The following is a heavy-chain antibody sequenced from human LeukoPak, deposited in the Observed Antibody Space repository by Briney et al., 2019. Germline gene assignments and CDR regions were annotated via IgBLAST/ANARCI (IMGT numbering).Heavy chain of an antibody. J-gene: IGHJ6*03. V-gene: IGHV3-66*02. D-gene: IGHD5-18*01. Sequence: PGGSLRLSCAASGFTVSSNYMSWVRPAPGKGLEWVSVIYSGGSTCYADSVKGRFTISRDNSKNTLYLQMNSLRAEDTAVYYCASSGYSYGSSYMDVWGKGTTVTVSS. CDR3: ASSGYSYGSSYMDV. CDR1: GFTVSSNY. CDR2: IYSGGST.